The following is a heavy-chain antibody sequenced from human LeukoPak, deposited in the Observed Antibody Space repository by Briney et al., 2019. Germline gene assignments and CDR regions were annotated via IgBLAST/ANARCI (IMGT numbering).Heavy chain of an antibody. CDR2: ISGGADLI. CDR3: AKATGDGGTFHY. D-gene: IGHD7-27*01. Sequence: GGSLRLSCAASGFTFSSYAMSWVRQAPGKGLEWVSAISGGADLIYYADSVKGRFIISRDNSKNTLSLQMNRLRAEDTAVYYCAKATGDGGTFHYWGQGTLVTVSS. J-gene: IGHJ4*01. V-gene: IGHV3-23*01. CDR1: GFTFSSYA.